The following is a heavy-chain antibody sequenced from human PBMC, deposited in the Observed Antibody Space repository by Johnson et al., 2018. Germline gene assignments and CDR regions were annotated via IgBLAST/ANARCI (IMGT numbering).Heavy chain of an antibody. CDR1: GFAFNTFW. J-gene: IGHJ3*01. V-gene: IGHV3-74*01. CDR3: AKESQERATAWYDSADV. D-gene: IGHD3-16*01. CDR2: IKGDGTAT. Sequence: VQLQESGGGLVQPGGSXRLSCAASGFAFNTFWMHWVRQVPGKGLVWVSRIKGDGTATDYADSVRGRFTISRDNAKNTLYLQLNSLRPEDTAVYYCAKESQERATAWYDSADVWGQGTMVTVSS.